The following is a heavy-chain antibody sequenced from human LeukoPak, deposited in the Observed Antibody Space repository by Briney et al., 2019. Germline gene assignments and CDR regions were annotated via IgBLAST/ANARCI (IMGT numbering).Heavy chain of an antibody. CDR1: GYSFTNYW. CDR2: IYPGDSDT. V-gene: IGHV5-51*01. CDR3: ARLPNDYGDYVQGPHWYFEL. J-gene: IGHJ2*01. Sequence: GESLKISCKGSGYSFTNYWIGWVRQMPEKGLEWMGIIYPGDSDTRYSPSFQGQVTISADKSISTAYLQWSSLKASDNAMYYCARLPNDYGDYVQGPHWYFELWGRGTLVTVSS. D-gene: IGHD4-17*01.